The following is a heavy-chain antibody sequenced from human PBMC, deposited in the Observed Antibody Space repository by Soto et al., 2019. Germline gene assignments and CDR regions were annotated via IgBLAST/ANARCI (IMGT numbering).Heavy chain of an antibody. D-gene: IGHD3-22*01. CDR1: GFTFSSYA. V-gene: IGHV3-23*01. J-gene: IGHJ3*02. Sequence: HPGGSLRLSCGASGFTFSSYAINWVRQAPGKGLEWVSAISESGGSTYYADSVKGRFTISRDNSKNTLYVQMNSLRAEDTAVYYCATRMIVVALDAFDIWGQGTMGTVSS. CDR3: ATRMIVVALDAFDI. CDR2: ISESGGST.